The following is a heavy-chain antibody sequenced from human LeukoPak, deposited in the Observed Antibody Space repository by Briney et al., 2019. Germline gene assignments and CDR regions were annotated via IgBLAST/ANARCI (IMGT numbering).Heavy chain of an antibody. D-gene: IGHD3-10*01. J-gene: IGHJ6*03. Sequence: PGGSLRLSCAASGFTFSSYWMHWVRQAPGKGLVWVSRINSDGSSTSYADSVKGRFTISRDNAKNTLYLQMNSPRAEDTAVYYCASRAARSGYYYMDVWGKGTTVTVSS. CDR3: ASRAARSGYYYMDV. V-gene: IGHV3-74*01. CDR1: GFTFSSYW. CDR2: INSDGSST.